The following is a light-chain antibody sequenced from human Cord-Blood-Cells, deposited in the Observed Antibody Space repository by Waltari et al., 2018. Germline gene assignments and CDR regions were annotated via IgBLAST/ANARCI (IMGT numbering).Light chain of an antibody. J-gene: IGKJ3*01. CDR2: AAS. CDR1: QGISSY. CDR3: QQLNSYPPVT. Sequence: DIQLTQSPSFLSASVGDRVTITCRASQGISSYLAWYQQKPGKAPKLLIYAASTLQSGVPSRFSGGGSGKEFTLTISSLQPEDFATYYCQQLNSYPPVTFGPGTKVDIK. V-gene: IGKV1-9*01.